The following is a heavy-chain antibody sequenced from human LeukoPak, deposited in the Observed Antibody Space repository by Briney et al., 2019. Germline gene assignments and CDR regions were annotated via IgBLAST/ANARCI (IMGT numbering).Heavy chain of an antibody. V-gene: IGHV4-30-4*01. CDR3: ARGPRTRYCTNGVCYAFDI. CDR1: GGSISSGDSY. CDR2: IYYSGST. J-gene: IGHJ3*02. D-gene: IGHD2-8*01. Sequence: SETLSLTCTVSGGSISSGDSYWSWIRQPPGKGLEWIGYIYYSGSTYYNPSLKSRVAISVDTSKNQFSLKLSSVTAADTAVYYCARGPRTRYCTNGVCYAFDIWGQGTMVTVSS.